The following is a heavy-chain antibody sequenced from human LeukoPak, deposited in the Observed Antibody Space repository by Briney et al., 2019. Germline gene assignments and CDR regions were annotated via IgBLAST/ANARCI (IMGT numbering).Heavy chain of an antibody. CDR3: ARDCSSTSCYRSGLDP. CDR2: INNDGSST. CDR1: GFTFSSYW. Sequence: GGYLRLSCAASGFTFSSYWMHWVRQAPGKGLVWVSRINNDGSSTNYADSVKGRFTISRDNAKNTLYLQMNSLRAEDTAVYYCARDCSSTSCYRSGLDPWGQGTLVTVSS. V-gene: IGHV3-74*01. J-gene: IGHJ5*02. D-gene: IGHD2-2*01.